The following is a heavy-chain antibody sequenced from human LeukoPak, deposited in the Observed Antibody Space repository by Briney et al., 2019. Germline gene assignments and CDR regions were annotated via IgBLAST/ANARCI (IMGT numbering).Heavy chain of an antibody. CDR2: ISGDGGRT. D-gene: IGHD6-19*01. Sequence: PGGSLRLSCVVTGFTFDDYAMHWVRQGPGKGLEWVSLISGDGGRTYYADSVKGRFTISRDNSKDSLYLEMNSLRTEDTALYYCAKDIISGFYETFDYWGQGTLVTVSS. V-gene: IGHV3-43*02. CDR1: GFTFDDYA. CDR3: AKDIISGFYETFDY. J-gene: IGHJ4*02.